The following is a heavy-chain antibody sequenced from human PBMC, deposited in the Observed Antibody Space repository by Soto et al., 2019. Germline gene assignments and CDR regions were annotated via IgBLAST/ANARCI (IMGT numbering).Heavy chain of an antibody. CDR1: GGSIRLINHY. CDR3: ARRATDGTGNQYFDN. CDR2: IYYSGTT. Sequence: SETLSLTCTVSGGSIRLINHYWYWIRQSPGKGLEWIGTIYYSGTTVYNPSLQSRVTMSVDTSKSQFSLKMTSVNAAGTAVYICARRATDGTGNQYFDNWGRGPLVTVPS. V-gene: IGHV4-39*01. D-gene: IGHD2-8*02. J-gene: IGHJ4*02.